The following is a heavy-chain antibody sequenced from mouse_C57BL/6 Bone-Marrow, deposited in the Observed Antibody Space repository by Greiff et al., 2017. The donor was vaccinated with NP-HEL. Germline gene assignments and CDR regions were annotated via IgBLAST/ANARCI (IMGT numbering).Heavy chain of an antibody. J-gene: IGHJ2*01. CDR3: ARSGDGSSYFDY. V-gene: IGHV1-69*01. CDR1: GYTLTSYW. D-gene: IGHD1-1*01. CDR2: IDPSDSYT. Sequence: QVQLQQPGAELVMPGASVKLSCKASGYTLTSYWMHWVKQRPGQGLEWIGEIDPSDSYTNYNQKIKGKSTLTVDKSSSTAYMQLSSQTSEDSAVYYCARSGDGSSYFDYWGQGTTLTVSS.